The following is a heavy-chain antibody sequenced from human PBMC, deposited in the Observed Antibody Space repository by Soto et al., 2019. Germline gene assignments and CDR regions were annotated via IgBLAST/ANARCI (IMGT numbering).Heavy chain of an antibody. V-gene: IGHV1-18*04. CDR1: GYTFTSYG. Sequence: QVQLVQSGAEVKKPGASVKVSCKASGYTFTSYGISWVRQAPGQGLEWMGWISAYNGNTNYAQKLQGRVTMTTDTPTSTAYMELRSLISDDTAVYYCAQSIAVAGPVGYWGQGTLVTVSS. CDR3: AQSIAVAGPVGY. J-gene: IGHJ4*02. CDR2: ISAYNGNT. D-gene: IGHD6-19*01.